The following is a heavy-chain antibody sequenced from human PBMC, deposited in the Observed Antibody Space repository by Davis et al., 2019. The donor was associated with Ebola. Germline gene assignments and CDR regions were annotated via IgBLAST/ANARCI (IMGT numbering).Heavy chain of an antibody. CDR2: INHSGST. D-gene: IGHD5-12*01. Sequence: MPSETLSLTCTVSGGSISSGGYYWSWIRQPPGKGLEWIGEINHSGSTNYNPSLKSRVTISVDTSKNQFSLKLSSVTAADTAVYYCARDRGYGDAFDIWGQGTMVTVSS. J-gene: IGHJ3*02. V-gene: IGHV4-61*08. CDR3: ARDRGYGDAFDI. CDR1: GGSISSGGYY.